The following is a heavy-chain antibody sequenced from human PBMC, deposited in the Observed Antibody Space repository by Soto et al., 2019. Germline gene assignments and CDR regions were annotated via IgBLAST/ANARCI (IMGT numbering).Heavy chain of an antibody. J-gene: IGHJ5*02. Sequence: GGSLRLSCAASGFTVSSNYMSWVRQAPGKGLEWVSVIYSGGSTYYADSVKGRFTISRDNSKNTLYLQMNSLRAEDTAVYYCARGPPHTYYYDSSGPNWFDPWGQGTLVTVSS. V-gene: IGHV3-53*01. CDR1: GFTVSSNY. CDR3: ARGPPHTYYYDSSGPNWFDP. CDR2: IYSGGST. D-gene: IGHD3-22*01.